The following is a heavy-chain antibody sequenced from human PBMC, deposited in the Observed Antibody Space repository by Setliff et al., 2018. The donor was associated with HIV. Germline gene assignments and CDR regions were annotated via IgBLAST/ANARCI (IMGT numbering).Heavy chain of an antibody. D-gene: IGHD5-12*01. CDR1: GYTFNNYG. J-gene: IGHJ4*02. V-gene: IGHV1-18*01. CDR2: INTHSGYT. CDR3: ARGKTWLRFLDY. Sequence: ASVKVSCKASGYTFNNYGISWVRQAPGQGLEWMGWINTHSGYTNYAQNVQGRVTVTMDTSTSTAYMELRSLKSGDTAVYYCARGKTWLRFLDYWGQGTLGTVSS.